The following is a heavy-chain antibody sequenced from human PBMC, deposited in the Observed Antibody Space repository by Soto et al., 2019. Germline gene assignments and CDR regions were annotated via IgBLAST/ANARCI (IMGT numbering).Heavy chain of an antibody. CDR2: ISGSGGST. J-gene: IGHJ4*02. Sequence: GSLRLSCAASGFTFSSYAMSWVRQAPGKGLEWVSAISGSGGSTYYADSVKGRFTISRDNSKNTLYLQMNSLRAEDTAVYYCAKASGPDFWSGYYTAFDYWGQGTLVTVSS. V-gene: IGHV3-23*01. D-gene: IGHD3-3*01. CDR3: AKASGPDFWSGYYTAFDY. CDR1: GFTFSSYA.